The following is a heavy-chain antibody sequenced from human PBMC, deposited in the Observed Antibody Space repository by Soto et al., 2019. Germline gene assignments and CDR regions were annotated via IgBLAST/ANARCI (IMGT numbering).Heavy chain of an antibody. D-gene: IGHD5-18*01. CDR3: ARHEAGYGYGHYYYYGMDV. CDR1: GGSISSSSYY. Sequence: SETLSLTCTVSGGSISSSSYYWGWIRQPPGKGLEWIGSIYYSGSTYYNPSLKSRVTISVDTSKNQFSLKLSSVTAADTAVYYCARHEAGYGYGHYYYYGMDVWGQGTTVTVSS. V-gene: IGHV4-39*01. J-gene: IGHJ6*02. CDR2: IYYSGST.